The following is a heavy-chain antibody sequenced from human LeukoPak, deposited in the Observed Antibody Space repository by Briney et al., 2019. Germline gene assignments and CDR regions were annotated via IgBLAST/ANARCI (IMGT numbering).Heavy chain of an antibody. CDR1: GDSVSSNSAA. J-gene: IGHJ6*03. D-gene: IGHD6-6*01. V-gene: IGHV6-1*01. CDR3: ARGSTRPSFAARPNYYYYFMAR. Sequence: SQTLSLTCAISGDSVSSNSAAWNWIRQSPSRGLEWLGRTYYRSKWYNDYAVSVKSRITINPDTSKNQFSLQLNSVTPEDTAVYYCARGSTRPSFAARPNYYYYFMARWAKGTTVTVSS. CDR2: TYYRSKWYN.